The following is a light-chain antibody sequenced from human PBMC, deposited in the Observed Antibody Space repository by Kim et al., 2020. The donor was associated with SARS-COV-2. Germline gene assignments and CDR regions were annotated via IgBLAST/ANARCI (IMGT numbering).Light chain of an antibody. CDR1: QSVTSSF. V-gene: IGKV3-20*01. J-gene: IGKJ4*01. CDR3: QQYGDLPLT. CDR2: GAS. Sequence: SPGQRATPSCRASQSVTSSFVAWYQQKPGQAPRLLIYGASSRATGIADRFSGRGSGTDFTLTISRLQPEDFAVYYCQQYGDLPLTFGGGTKVDIK.